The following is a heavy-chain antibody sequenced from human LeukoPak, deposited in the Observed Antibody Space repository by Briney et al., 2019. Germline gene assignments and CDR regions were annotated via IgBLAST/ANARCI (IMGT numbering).Heavy chain of an antibody. CDR1: GGSISSYY. J-gene: IGHJ3*02. V-gene: IGHV4-59*08. CDR3: ARPDQRGYTYGYSAFDI. Sequence: PSETLSLTCTVSGGSISSYYWSWIRQPPGKGLEWIGYIYYSGSTNYNPSLKSRVTISADTSKNQFSLKLSPVTAADTAVYYCARPDQRGYTYGYSAFDIWGQGTMVTVSS. CDR2: IYYSGST. D-gene: IGHD5-18*01.